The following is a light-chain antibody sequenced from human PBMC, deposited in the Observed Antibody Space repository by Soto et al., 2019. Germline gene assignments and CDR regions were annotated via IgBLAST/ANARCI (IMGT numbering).Light chain of an antibody. V-gene: IGKV1-39*01. CDR3: QQSYNTPIT. CDR1: QSINRY. CDR2: AAS. J-gene: IGKJ5*01. Sequence: DIQMTQSPSSLSASVGDRITITCRASQSINRYLNWYQQKPGKAPKLLIYAASSLQSGVPSRFSGSGSGTQCALTITSLQPEDFAAYYCQQSYNTPITFGQGTRLEIK.